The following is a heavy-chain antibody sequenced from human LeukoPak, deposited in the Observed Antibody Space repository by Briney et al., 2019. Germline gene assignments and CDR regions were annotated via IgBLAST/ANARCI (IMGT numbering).Heavy chain of an antibody. CDR2: IYYSGTT. D-gene: IGHD6-19*01. Sequence: PSQTLSLTCTVSGGSISSGGYYWSWICQHPGKGLEWIGYIYYSGTTKYNPSLKSRVTISVDTSKNQFSLKLGSVTAADTAVYYCARGVGGYNSGWKGDWFDYWGQGTLVTVSS. CDR3: ARGVGGYNSGWKGDWFDY. J-gene: IGHJ4*02. CDR1: GGSISSGGYY. V-gene: IGHV4-31*03.